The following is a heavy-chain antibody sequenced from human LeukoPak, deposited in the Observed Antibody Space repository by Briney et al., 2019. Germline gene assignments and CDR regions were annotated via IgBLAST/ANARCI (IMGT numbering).Heavy chain of an antibody. D-gene: IGHD5-24*01. CDR2: IYHSGST. J-gene: IGHJ3*02. CDR3: ARGSHHRDGYIDDAFDI. V-gene: IGHV4-38-2*02. CDR1: GYSISSGYY. Sequence: SETLSLTCTVSGYSISSGYYWGWIRQPPGKGLEWIGSIYHSGSTYYNPSLKSRVTISVDTSKNQFSLKLSSVTAADTAVYYCARGSHHRDGYIDDAFDIWGQGTMVTVSS.